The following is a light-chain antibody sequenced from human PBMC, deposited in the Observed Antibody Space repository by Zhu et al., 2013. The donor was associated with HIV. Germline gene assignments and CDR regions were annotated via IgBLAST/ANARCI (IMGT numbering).Light chain of an antibody. CDR3: QAWDSSTASYV. Sequence: YELTQAPSVSVSPGQTASITCSGDKLGDKYASWYQQKPGQSPVQVIFEDSNRPSGIPERFSGSNSGNTATLTISGTQAMDEADYYCQAWDSSTASYVFGTGTKVTV. CDR2: EDS. V-gene: IGLV3-1*01. J-gene: IGLJ1*01. CDR1: KLGDKY.